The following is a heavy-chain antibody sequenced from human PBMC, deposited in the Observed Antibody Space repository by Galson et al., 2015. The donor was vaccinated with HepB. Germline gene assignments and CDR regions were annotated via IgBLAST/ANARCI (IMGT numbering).Heavy chain of an antibody. Sequence: SLRLSCAASGFTFSSYGMHWVRQAPGKGLEWVAVISYDGSNKYYADSVKGRFTISRDNSKNTLYLQMNSLRAEDTAVYYCAKDHRSSSWYYYYYMDVWGKGTTVTVSS. J-gene: IGHJ6*03. CDR3: AKDHRSSSWYYYYYMDV. D-gene: IGHD6-13*01. CDR1: GFTFSSYG. V-gene: IGHV3-30*18. CDR2: ISYDGSNK.